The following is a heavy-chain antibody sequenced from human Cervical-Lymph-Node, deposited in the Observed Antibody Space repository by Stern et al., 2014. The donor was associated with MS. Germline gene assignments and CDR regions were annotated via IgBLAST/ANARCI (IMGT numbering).Heavy chain of an antibody. CDR2: ISPYDSDT. V-gene: IGHV5-51*01. J-gene: IGHJ4*02. CDR3: ARHVQGFDY. Sequence: EVQLVQSGAEVKTPGESLKISCKLSGYSFTIYYIAWVRQMPGKGLEWMGVISPYDSDTTYSPSFQGQVTISADKSIPTAYLQWSSLRASDTAMYYCARHVQGFDYWGQGTLVTVSS. CDR1: GYSFTIYY.